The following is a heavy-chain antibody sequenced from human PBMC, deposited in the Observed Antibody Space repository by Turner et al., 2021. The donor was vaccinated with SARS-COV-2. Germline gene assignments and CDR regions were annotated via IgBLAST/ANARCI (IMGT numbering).Heavy chain of an antibody. V-gene: IGHV3-7*01. J-gene: IGHJ5*02. CDR3: AGEGYDEGWLDP. CDR2: IRQDGTEL. CDR1: EFSFSNSW. D-gene: IGHD2-15*01. Sequence: EVQLVESGGGLVQPGGSLRLSCAASEFSFSNSWMNWVRQAPGKGLEWVANIRQDGTELYYVDSVKGRFTISRDNAKNTLYLQMNSLRVEDTAVYYYAGEGYDEGWLDPWGQGTLVTVSS.